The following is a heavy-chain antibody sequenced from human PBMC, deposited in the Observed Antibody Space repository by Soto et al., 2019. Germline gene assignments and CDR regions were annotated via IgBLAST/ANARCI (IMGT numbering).Heavy chain of an antibody. CDR3: ATVTFGGVVLAQ. D-gene: IGHD3-16*01. Sequence: PETLPLTCTVSADSFSKYYWTWSRQPPGGGLEWIGYIYFNGNTNYNPSLKGRVTISRDTSKKQFSLNLSSVTATDPALYYCATVTFGGVVLAQWCQGILVT. J-gene: IGHJ4*02. V-gene: IGHV4-59*03. CDR1: ADSFSKYY. CDR2: IYFNGNT.